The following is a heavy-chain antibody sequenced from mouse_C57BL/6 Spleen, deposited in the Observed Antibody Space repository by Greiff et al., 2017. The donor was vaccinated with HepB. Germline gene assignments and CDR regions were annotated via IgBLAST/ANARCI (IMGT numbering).Heavy chain of an antibody. Sequence: VQLQQSGAELVKPGASVKISCQASGYAFSSYWMNWVKQRPGKGLEWIGQIYPGDGDTNYNGKFKGKATLTADKSSSTASMQLSSLTSEDSAVYFCARPNWDPYAMDYWGQGTSVTVSS. V-gene: IGHV1-80*01. CDR2: IYPGDGDT. CDR3: ARPNWDPYAMDY. CDR1: GYAFSSYW. D-gene: IGHD4-1*01. J-gene: IGHJ4*01.